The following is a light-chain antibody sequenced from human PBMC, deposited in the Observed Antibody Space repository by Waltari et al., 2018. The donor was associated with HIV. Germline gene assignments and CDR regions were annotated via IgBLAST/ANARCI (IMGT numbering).Light chain of an antibody. Sequence: QSVLTQPPSASGTPGQRVTISCSGSSSNIGSNTVNWYQLLPGTAPKLLIYSNNQWPSGVPDCFAGSKSGPSASLAISGLQSEDEADYYCATWDDSLNAWVFGGGTKLTVL. CDR1: SSNIGSNT. V-gene: IGLV1-44*01. CDR2: SNN. CDR3: ATWDDSLNAWV. J-gene: IGLJ3*02.